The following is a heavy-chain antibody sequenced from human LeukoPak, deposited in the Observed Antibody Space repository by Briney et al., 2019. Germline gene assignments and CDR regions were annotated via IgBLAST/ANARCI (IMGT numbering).Heavy chain of an antibody. CDR2: IWYDGSNK. Sequence: PTGGSLRLSCAASGFTFSSYDMHWVRQAPGKGLEWVAVIWYDGSNKYYADSVKGRFTISRDNSKNTLYLQMNSLRAEDTAVYYCAKALVAHYYYYYMDVWGKGTTVTVSS. CDR1: GFTFSSYD. V-gene: IGHV3-33*06. J-gene: IGHJ6*03. CDR3: AKALVAHYYYYYMDV.